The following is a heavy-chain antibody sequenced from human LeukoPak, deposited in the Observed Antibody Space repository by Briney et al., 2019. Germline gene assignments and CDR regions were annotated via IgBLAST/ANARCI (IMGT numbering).Heavy chain of an antibody. CDR1: GGSISSSSYY. J-gene: IGHJ6*02. CDR3: ARVTTIPGIAVAVRDYYYGMDV. D-gene: IGHD6-19*01. V-gene: IGHV4-39*01. Sequence: SETLPLTCTVSGGSISSSSYYWGWIRQPPGKGLEWIGSIYYSGSTYYNPSLKSRVTISVDTSKNQFSLKLSSVTAADTAVYYCARVTTIPGIAVAVRDYYYGMDVWGQGTTVTVSS. CDR2: IYYSGST.